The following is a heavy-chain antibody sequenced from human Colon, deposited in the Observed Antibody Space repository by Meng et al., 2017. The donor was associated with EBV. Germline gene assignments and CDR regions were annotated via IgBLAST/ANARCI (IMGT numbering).Heavy chain of an antibody. D-gene: IGHD4-17*01. CDR3: ASLYGDSSVWYLDI. V-gene: IGHV4-31*03. CDR2: IYYSGST. J-gene: IGHJ2*01. CDR1: GASISSGNHY. Sequence: QVQLQESGPGLVKPSQTLSLTCTVSGASISSGNHYWSWTRQHPGKGLEYIGYIYYSGSTYYNPSLKSRVIISVDTSKNQFSLRLNSVTAADTAVYYCASLYGDSSVWYLDIWGRGTLVTVAS.